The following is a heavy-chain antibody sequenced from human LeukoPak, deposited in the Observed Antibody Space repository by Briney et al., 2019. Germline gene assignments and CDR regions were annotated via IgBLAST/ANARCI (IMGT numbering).Heavy chain of an antibody. Sequence: GGSLRLSCAASGFTVSSNYMSWVRQAPGKGLEWVSYISSSGSTKYYADSVKGRFTVSRDNAKNSLYLQMNSLRAEDTAVYYCARGQWLVRGVYFDYWGQGALVTVSS. V-gene: IGHV3-11*01. CDR1: GFTVSSNY. CDR2: ISSSGSTK. CDR3: ARGQWLVRGVYFDY. D-gene: IGHD6-19*01. J-gene: IGHJ4*02.